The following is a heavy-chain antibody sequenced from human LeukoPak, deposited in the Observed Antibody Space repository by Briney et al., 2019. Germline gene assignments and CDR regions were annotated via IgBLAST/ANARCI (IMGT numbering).Heavy chain of an antibody. CDR1: GGSISSSSYY. CDR3: ASRLGSGMDV. D-gene: IGHD3-3*01. V-gene: IGHV4-39*01. J-gene: IGHJ6*02. Sequence: PSETLSLTCTVSGGSISSSSYYWGWIRQPPGKGLEWIGSIYYSGSTYYNPSLKSRFTISVDTSKNQFSLKLSSVTAADTAVYYCASRLGSGMDVWGQGTTVTVSS. CDR2: IYYSGST.